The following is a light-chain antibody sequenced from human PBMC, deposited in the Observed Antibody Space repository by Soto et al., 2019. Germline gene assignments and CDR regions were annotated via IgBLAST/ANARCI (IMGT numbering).Light chain of an antibody. Sequence: EIVMTQSPATLSVSPGERATLSCRASQSVSSNLAWYQQKPGQAPRLLIYGASTRATGIPARFSGSGSGPEFTLTISSLQSEDFAVYYCQQYNKWPPYTFGQGTKLEIK. CDR1: QSVSSN. J-gene: IGKJ2*01. CDR3: QQYNKWPPYT. V-gene: IGKV3-15*01. CDR2: GAS.